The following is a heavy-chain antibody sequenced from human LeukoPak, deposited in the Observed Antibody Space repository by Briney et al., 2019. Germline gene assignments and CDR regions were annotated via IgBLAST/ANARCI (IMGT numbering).Heavy chain of an antibody. CDR1: GYTFTSYY. CDR2: INPSGGST. J-gene: IGHJ6*03. CDR3: ASSVDRYYYMDV. Sequence: GASVKVSCKASGYTFTSYYMHWVRQAPGQGLEWMGIINPSGGSTSYAQKFQGRVTMTRDTSISTAYMELSRLRSDDTAVYYCASSVDRYYYMDVWGKGTTVTVSS. V-gene: IGHV1-46*01.